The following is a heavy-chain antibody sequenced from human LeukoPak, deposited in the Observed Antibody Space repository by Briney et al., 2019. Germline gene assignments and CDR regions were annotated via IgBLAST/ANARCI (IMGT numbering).Heavy chain of an antibody. J-gene: IGHJ4*02. CDR2: IWYDGRYK. CDR1: GLSFSKYG. D-gene: IGHD6-19*01. Sequence: PGGSLRLSCAASGLSFSKYGMYWVRQAPGKGLEWVAVIWYDGRYKYYADSVKGRFTISRDNSKNTLYLQMNSLRAEDTAVYYCAKDRAVAGTDARYYFDYWGQGTQVTVSS. V-gene: IGHV3-33*06. CDR3: AKDRAVAGTDARYYFDY.